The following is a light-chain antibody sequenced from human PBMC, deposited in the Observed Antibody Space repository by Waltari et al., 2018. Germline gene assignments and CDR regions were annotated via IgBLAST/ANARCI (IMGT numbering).Light chain of an antibody. J-gene: IGKJ4*01. CDR1: QSIRNY. V-gene: IGKV3-11*01. CDR2: DAS. Sequence: ELVLTQSPATLSLSPGERATLSCRASQSIRNYLAWYQQKPGQAPRLLIYDASNRATGIPARFSGSGSGTDFTLTISSLEPEDFAVYYCQQRNNWPGLTFGGGTKVEIK. CDR3: QQRNNWPGLT.